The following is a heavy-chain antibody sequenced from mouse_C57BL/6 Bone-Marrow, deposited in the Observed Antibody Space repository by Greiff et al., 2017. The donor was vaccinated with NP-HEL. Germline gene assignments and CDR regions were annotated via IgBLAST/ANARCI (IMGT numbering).Heavy chain of an antibody. D-gene: IGHD1-1*01. Sequence: EVMLVESGGGLVQPGGSLKLSCAASGFTFSDYYMYWVRQTPEKRLEWVAYISNGGGSTYYPDTVKGRFTISRDNAKNTLYLQMSRLKSEDTAMYYCARGRFITTVVANYYAMDYWGQGTSVTVSS. CDR3: ARGRFITTVVANYYAMDY. CDR2: ISNGGGST. J-gene: IGHJ4*01. CDR1: GFTFSDYY. V-gene: IGHV5-12*01.